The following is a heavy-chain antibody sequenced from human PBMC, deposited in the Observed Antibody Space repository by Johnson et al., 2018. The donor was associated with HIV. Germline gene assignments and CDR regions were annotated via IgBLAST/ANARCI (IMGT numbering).Heavy chain of an antibody. CDR3: ARDGWEQRGETVGDGFDI. J-gene: IGHJ3*02. Sequence: VQLVESGGGVVRPGGSLRLSCAASGFTFYNYAMSWVRQTPGKGLEWVAGINWHGGSTGYADSVKGRFPISRDNTKNSVYLQMNSLRVEDTAFYYCARDGWEQRGETVGDGFDIWGQVTMVTVSS. V-gene: IGHV3-20*04. D-gene: IGHD1-26*01. CDR1: GFTFYNYA. CDR2: INWHGGST.